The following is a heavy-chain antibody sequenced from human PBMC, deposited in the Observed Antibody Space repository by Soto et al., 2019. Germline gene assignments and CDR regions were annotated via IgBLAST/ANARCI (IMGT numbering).Heavy chain of an antibody. CDR2: ISTSNSTI. D-gene: IGHD6-6*01. J-gene: IGHJ1*01. CDR3: ARGIAARRLNS. V-gene: IGHV3-48*03. Sequence: LRRSWSVSGFAFSSYEINWVLQAQGKGLEWVSLISTSNSTIYYAASVKGRFTISRDNPTSSLYLPLNSLRAADTAVYYCARGIAARRLNSWGQGALVTV. CDR1: GFAFSSYE.